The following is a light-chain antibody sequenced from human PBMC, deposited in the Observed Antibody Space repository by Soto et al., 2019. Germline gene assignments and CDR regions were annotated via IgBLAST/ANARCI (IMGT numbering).Light chain of an antibody. CDR1: QSISSW. Sequence: DIQMTQSPSTLSASVGDRVTITCRASQSISSWLAWYQQKPGKAPKLLIYKVSTLDSGVPSRFSGSGSGTEFTLTINSLQPDDFATYYCRQHNSYPITFGQGTRLEIK. CDR3: RQHNSYPIT. J-gene: IGKJ5*01. CDR2: KVS. V-gene: IGKV1-5*03.